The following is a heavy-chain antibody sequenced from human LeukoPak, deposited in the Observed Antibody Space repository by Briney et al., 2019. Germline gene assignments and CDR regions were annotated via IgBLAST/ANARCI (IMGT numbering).Heavy chain of an antibody. CDR1: GGSTNSYY. CDR3: ARVKASSTSWTFDQ. J-gene: IGHJ4*02. CDR2: IYSSGSA. V-gene: IGHV4-4*07. Sequence: SETLSLTCSVSGGSTNSYYWSWIRQSGGKGLEWIGRIYSSGSAVYNPSLNSRLTMSIDTSKNQFSLTMKSVTATDTAVYYCARVKASSTSWTFDQWGQGALVTVSS. D-gene: IGHD2-2*01.